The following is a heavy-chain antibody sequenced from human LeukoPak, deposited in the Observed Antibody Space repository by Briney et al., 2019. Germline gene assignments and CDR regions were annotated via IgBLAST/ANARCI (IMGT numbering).Heavy chain of an antibody. J-gene: IGHJ4*02. Sequence: SETLSLTCTVSGGSISSYYWSWIRQPPGKGLEWIGYIYYSGSTNYNPSLKSRVTISVDTSKNQFSLKLSSVTAADTAVYYCARLQGYNRHLDYWGQGTPVTVSS. V-gene: IGHV4-59*08. CDR3: ARLQGYNRHLDY. CDR2: IYYSGST. D-gene: IGHD1-14*01. CDR1: GGSISSYY.